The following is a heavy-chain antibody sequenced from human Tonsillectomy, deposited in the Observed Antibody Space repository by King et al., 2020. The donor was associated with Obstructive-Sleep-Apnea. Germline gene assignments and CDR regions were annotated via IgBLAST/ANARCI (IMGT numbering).Heavy chain of an antibody. Sequence: QLQESGPGLVKPSQTLSLTCTVSGGSISSGGHYWSWISQHPGKGLEWIGYIYYSGSTYYNPSLKSRVTMSVDTSKNQFSLKLSSVTAADTAVYYCARGEETYYSDYWGQGTLVTVSS. CDR1: GGSISSGGHY. V-gene: IGHV4-31*03. CDR2: IYYSGST. J-gene: IGHJ4*02. CDR3: ARGEETYYSDY.